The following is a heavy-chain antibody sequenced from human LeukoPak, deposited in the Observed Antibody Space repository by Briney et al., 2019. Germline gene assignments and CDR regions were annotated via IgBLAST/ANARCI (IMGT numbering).Heavy chain of an antibody. CDR3: AREYRSGDFDY. CDR2: IRSDGGDK. J-gene: IGHJ4*02. CDR1: GFTFSNYG. Sequence: GGSLRLSCAASGFTFSNYGMHWVRQAPGKGLEWVAFIRSDGGDKNYADSVKGRFTISRDNAKNTLYLQMNSLRAEDTAVYYCAREYRSGDFDYWGQGTLVTVSS. D-gene: IGHD3-10*01. V-gene: IGHV3-30*02.